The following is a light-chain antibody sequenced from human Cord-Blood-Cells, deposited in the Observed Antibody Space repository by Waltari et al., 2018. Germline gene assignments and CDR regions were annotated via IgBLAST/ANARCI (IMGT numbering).Light chain of an antibody. J-gene: IGLJ2*01. Sequence: QSALTQPASVSGSPGQSINISCTGTSSVVGSYNLVSWYQQHPGKAPKLMIYEGSKRPSGVSNRFSGSKSGNTASLTISGLQAEDEADYYCCSYAGSSTLVFGGGTKLTVL. CDR1: SSVVGSYNL. CDR3: CSYAGSSTLV. V-gene: IGLV2-23*01. CDR2: EGS.